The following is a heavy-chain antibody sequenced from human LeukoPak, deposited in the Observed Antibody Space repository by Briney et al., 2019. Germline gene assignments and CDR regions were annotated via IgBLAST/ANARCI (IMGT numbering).Heavy chain of an antibody. CDR3: ARHRVVPASTQEGDYYYYGMDV. J-gene: IGHJ6*02. CDR1: GFTFSDYY. V-gene: IGHV4-59*08. CDR2: IYYSGST. D-gene: IGHD2-2*01. Sequence: PGGSLRLSCAASGFTFSDYYMSWIRQAPGKGLEWIGYIYYSGSTNYNPSLKSRVTISVDTSKNQFSLKLSSVTAADTAVYYCARHRVVPASTQEGDYYYYGMDVWGQGTTVTVSS.